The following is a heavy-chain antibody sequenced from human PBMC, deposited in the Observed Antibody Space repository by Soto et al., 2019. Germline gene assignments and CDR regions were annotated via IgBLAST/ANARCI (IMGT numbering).Heavy chain of an antibody. J-gene: IGHJ2*01. CDR2: ISYDGTNK. CDR1: AFSFSSYS. CDR3: AREDIFDL. V-gene: IGHV3-30-3*01. Sequence: QVQLVESGGGVVQPGRSLRLSCAASAFSFSSYSMHWVRQAPDKGLQWVATISYDGTNKYYADSVKGRFPISRDNSKNTLFLQMNSLRSDDTAVYYCAREDIFDLWGRGTLVTVSS.